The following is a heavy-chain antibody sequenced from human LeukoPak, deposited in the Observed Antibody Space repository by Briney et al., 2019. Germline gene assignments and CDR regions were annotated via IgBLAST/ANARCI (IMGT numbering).Heavy chain of an antibody. CDR2: ISAYNGNT. Sequence: GASVKVSCKASGYTFTGYYMHWVRQAPGQGLEWMGWISAYNGNTNYAQKLQGRVTMTTDTSTSTAYMELRSLRSDDTAVYYCARDQIEGGSGPNWFDPWGQGTLVTVSS. J-gene: IGHJ5*02. V-gene: IGHV1-18*04. CDR1: GYTFTGYY. CDR3: ARDQIEGGSGPNWFDP. D-gene: IGHD3-10*01.